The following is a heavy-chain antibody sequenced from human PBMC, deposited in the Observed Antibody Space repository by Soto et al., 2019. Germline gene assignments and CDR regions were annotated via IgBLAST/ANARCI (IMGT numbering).Heavy chain of an antibody. CDR3: ARGGLYGSSWYSVDY. Sequence: QVHLVQSGSEVKTPGASVRVSCKASGSTFTGYVISWVRQAPGQGLRWMAWIRCYVGDPKYPQNCQDRVTVTTDTSTTTAYLDLSSLRSDDTAVYYCARGGLYGSSWYSVDYWGQGTLVTVSS. CDR1: GSTFTGYV. V-gene: IGHV1-18*01. D-gene: IGHD6-13*01. CDR2: IRCYVGDP. J-gene: IGHJ4*02.